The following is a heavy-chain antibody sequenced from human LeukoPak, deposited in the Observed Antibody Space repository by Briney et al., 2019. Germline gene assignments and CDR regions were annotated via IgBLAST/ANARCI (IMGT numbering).Heavy chain of an antibody. CDR3: ARGVGYYDSSGYYVDAFDI. CDR1: GFTFSSYA. V-gene: IGHV3-30-3*01. Sequence: PGGSLRLSCAASGFTFSSYAMHWVRQAPGKGLEWVAVISYDGSNKYYADSVKGRFTISRDNSKNTLYLQMNSPRAEDTAVYYCARGVGYYDSSGYYVDAFDIWGQGTMVTVSS. CDR2: ISYDGSNK. J-gene: IGHJ3*02. D-gene: IGHD3-22*01.